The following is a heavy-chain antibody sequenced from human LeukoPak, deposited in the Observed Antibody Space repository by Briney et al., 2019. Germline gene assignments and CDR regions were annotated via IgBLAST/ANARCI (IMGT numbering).Heavy chain of an antibody. D-gene: IGHD1-1*01. CDR3: ARLEREGYGDYYYYYYMDV. V-gene: IGHV4-39*01. CDR2: IYYSGST. J-gene: IGHJ6*03. CDR1: GGSISSGDYY. Sequence: MTSETLSLTCTVSGGSISSGDYYWGWIRQPPGKGLEWIGSIYYSGSTYYNPSLKSRVTISVDTSKNQFSLKLSSMTAADTAVYYCARLEREGYGDYYYYYYMDVWGKGTTVTVSS.